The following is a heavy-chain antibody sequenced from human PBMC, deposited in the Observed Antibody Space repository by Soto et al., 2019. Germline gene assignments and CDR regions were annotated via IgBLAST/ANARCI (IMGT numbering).Heavy chain of an antibody. CDR1: GGSMSSYY. D-gene: IGHD3-3*01. V-gene: IGHV4-4*07. CDR3: ARGQRFSDWFDP. J-gene: IGHJ5*02. Sequence: SETLSLTCTVSGGSMSSYYWTWIRQPAGKGLEWIGRVYSSGGTHYNPSLKSRVTISIDTSKNQFPLRLLSVTDADTAVYCCARGQRFSDWFDPWGQGTLVTVSS. CDR2: VYSSGGT.